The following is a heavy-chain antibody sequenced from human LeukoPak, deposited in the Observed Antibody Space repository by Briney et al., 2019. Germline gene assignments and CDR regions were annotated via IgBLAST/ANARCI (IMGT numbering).Heavy chain of an antibody. J-gene: IGHJ3*02. CDR2: IYYSGST. CDR3: ARAYYYGSGSYAFDI. D-gene: IGHD3-10*01. V-gene: IGHV4-59*01. Sequence: SSETLSLTCTVSGGSISSYYWSWIRQPQGKGLEWIGYIYYSGSTNYNPSLKSRVTISVDTSKNQFSLKLSSVTAADTAVYYCARAYYYGSGSYAFDIWGQGTMVTVSS. CDR1: GGSISSYY.